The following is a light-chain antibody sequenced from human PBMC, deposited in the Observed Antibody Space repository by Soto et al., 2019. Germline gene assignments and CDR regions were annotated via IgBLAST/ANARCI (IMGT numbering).Light chain of an antibody. CDR2: GAS. CDR1: LRISTY. J-gene: IGKJ4*01. Sequence: DIQVIQSPSSLSASVGDRVTITCRASLRISTYLNWYQHKPGKAPKLLIYGASSLQSGVPSRFSGSGSGTDFTLTISSLEPEDFAVYYCQQRDNWPLTFGGGTKVEI. V-gene: IGKV1-39*01. CDR3: QQRDNWPLT.